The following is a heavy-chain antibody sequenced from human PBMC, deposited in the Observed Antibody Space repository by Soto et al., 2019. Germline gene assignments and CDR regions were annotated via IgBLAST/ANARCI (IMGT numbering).Heavy chain of an antibody. CDR3: ATYGSGTYKPTTFDY. Sequence: SETLSLTCTVSGASMSSGGYYWTWIRQHPGKGLEWIGYIYYSGSTYYNPSLKSRVTISVDTSKNQFSPKLSSVTAADTAVYYCATYGSGTYKPTTFDYWGQGTLVTVSS. CDR2: IYYSGST. J-gene: IGHJ4*02. V-gene: IGHV4-31*03. D-gene: IGHD3-10*01. CDR1: GASMSSGGYY.